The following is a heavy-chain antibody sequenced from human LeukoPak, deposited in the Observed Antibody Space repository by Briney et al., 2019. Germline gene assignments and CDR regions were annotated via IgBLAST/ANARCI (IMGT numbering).Heavy chain of an antibody. CDR1: GFTFSSYW. D-gene: IGHD3-22*01. Sequence: PGGSLRLSCAASGFTFSSYWMSWVRQAPGKGLEWVANINQDGSEKNYVDSVTGRFTISRDNARNSLYLQMNSLRAEDTAVYYCARVPSYYDTSGLFYWGQGTLVTVSS. V-gene: IGHV3-7*01. CDR3: ARVPSYYDTSGLFY. CDR2: INQDGSEK. J-gene: IGHJ4*02.